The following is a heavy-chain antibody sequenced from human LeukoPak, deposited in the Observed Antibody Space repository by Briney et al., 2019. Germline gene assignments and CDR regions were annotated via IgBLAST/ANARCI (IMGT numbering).Heavy chain of an antibody. D-gene: IGHD4-11*01. Sequence: ASVKVSCKASGYTFTSYAMHWVRQAPGQRLEWMGWINAGNGNTKYSQKFQGRVTITRDTSASTAYMELSRLRSDDTAVYYCARDLRVVAVTTSGYWGQGTLVTVSS. J-gene: IGHJ4*02. CDR2: INAGNGNT. V-gene: IGHV1-3*01. CDR1: GYTFTSYA. CDR3: ARDLRVVAVTTSGY.